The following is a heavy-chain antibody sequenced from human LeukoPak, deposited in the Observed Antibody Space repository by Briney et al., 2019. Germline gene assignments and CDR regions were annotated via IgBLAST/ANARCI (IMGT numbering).Heavy chain of an antibody. V-gene: IGHV3-74*01. CDR1: GFRVSDYY. CDR2: INSDGSST. CDR3: ARGGGLDY. Sequence: GGSLRLSCAVSGFRVSDYYMSWVRQAPGEGLVWVSRINSDGSSTSYADSVEGRFTIYRDNAKNTLYLQMNSLRAEDPAVYYCARGGGLDYWGQGTLVTVSS. D-gene: IGHD3-16*01. J-gene: IGHJ4*02.